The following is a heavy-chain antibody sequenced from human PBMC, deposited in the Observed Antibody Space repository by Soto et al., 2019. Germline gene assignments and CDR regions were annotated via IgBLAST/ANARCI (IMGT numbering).Heavy chain of an antibody. J-gene: IGHJ4*02. V-gene: IGHV2-70*01. CDR3: ARIRHGSGSYYFDY. CDR2: IDWDDDK. D-gene: IGHD3-10*01. Sequence: SGPTLVNPTQTLTLTCTFSGFSLSTSGMCVSWIRQPPGKALEWLALIDWDDDKYYSTSLKTRLTISKDTSKNQVVLTMTNMDPVDTATYYCARIRHGSGSYYFDYWGQGTLVTVSS. CDR1: GFSLSTSGMC.